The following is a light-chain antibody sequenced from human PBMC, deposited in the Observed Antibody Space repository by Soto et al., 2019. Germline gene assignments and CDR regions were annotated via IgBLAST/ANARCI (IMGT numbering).Light chain of an antibody. V-gene: IGLV1-40*01. CDR3: QSYDSSLSGYV. Sequence: QSVLTQPPSVSGAPGQRVIISCTNIGADFDVLWYQQLPGTAPKLLIYGNSNRPSGVPDRFSGSKSGTSASLAITGLQAEDEADYYCQSYDSSLSGYVFGTGTKLTVL. CDR1: NIGADFD. CDR2: GNS. J-gene: IGLJ1*01.